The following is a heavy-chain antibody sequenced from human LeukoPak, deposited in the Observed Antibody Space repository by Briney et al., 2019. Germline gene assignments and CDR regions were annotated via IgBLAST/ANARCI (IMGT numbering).Heavy chain of an antibody. D-gene: IGHD3-10*02. Sequence: GGSLRLSCAASGFTFSSYAMSWVRQAPGKGLEWVSDINGSGGSTYYADSVKGRFTISRDNSKNTLFLQMNSLRAEDTAVYYCAELGITMIGGVWGKGTTVTISS. J-gene: IGHJ6*04. V-gene: IGHV3-23*01. CDR3: AELGITMIGGV. CDR2: INGSGGST. CDR1: GFTFSSYA.